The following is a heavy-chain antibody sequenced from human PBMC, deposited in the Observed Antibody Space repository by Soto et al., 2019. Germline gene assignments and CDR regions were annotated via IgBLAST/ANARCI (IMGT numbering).Heavy chain of an antibody. CDR1: GDSVSSNSAA. J-gene: IGHJ6*02. CDR2: TYYRSKWYN. Sequence: QVQLQQSGPGLVKPSQTLSLTCAISGDSVSSNSAAWNWIRQSPSRGLEWLGRTYYRSKWYNDYAVAVKSRITINPDTSKNQYSLQLNSVTPEDTAVYYCARDRDGIAAAGPHYYYYYGMDVWGQGTTVTVSS. D-gene: IGHD6-13*01. CDR3: ARDRDGIAAAGPHYYYYYGMDV. V-gene: IGHV6-1*01.